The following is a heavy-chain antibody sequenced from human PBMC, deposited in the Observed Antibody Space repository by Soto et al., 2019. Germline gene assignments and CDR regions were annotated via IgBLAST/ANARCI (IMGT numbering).Heavy chain of an antibody. J-gene: IGHJ6*02. CDR3: AREGRSSFRFREYYTGVDV. CDR1: GASISSYY. Sequence: QVQLQESGPGLVKPSETLSLTCSVSGASISSYYWTWIRQPPGKGLEWIGYIYYSGSASYNPSLKSRVTISADTSKNQFSLKLSSVTTADTAVYYCAREGRSSFRFREYYTGVDVWGQGTTVTVSS. V-gene: IGHV4-59*01. D-gene: IGHD6-6*01. CDR2: IYYSGSA.